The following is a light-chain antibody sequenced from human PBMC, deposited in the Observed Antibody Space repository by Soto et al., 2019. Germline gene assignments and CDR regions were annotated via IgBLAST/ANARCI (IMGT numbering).Light chain of an antibody. CDR1: NIGSKS. V-gene: IGLV3-21*04. J-gene: IGLJ2*01. Sequence: SYELTQPPSVSVAPGKTARITCGGNNIGSKSVHWYQQKPGQAPVLVIYYDSDRPSGIPERFSGSSSGNTATLTISRVEAGDEAEYYCQVWDSSSDQPGVVFGGGTKLTVL. CDR3: QVWDSSSDQPGVV. CDR2: YDS.